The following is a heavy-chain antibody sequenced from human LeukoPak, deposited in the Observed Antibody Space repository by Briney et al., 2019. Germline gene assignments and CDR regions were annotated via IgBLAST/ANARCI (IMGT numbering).Heavy chain of an antibody. D-gene: IGHD6-13*01. Sequence: GGSLRLSCAASGFTFSSYAMSWVRQAPGKGLEWVSAISGSGGSTYYADSVKGRFTISSDNSKNTLYLQMNSLRAEDTAVYYCAKVNGYSSSCSYWGQGTLVTVSS. CDR2: ISGSGGST. CDR1: GFTFSSYA. CDR3: AKVNGYSSSCSY. J-gene: IGHJ4*02. V-gene: IGHV3-23*01.